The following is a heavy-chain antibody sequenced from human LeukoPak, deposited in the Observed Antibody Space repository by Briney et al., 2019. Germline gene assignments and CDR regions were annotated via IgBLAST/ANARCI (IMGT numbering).Heavy chain of an antibody. CDR2: IYYSGST. J-gene: IGHJ6*02. CDR1: DGSISSYY. CDR3: ARFSIVVVPAAMDPNYYYYGMDV. Sequence: PSETLSLTCTVSDGSISSYYWSWIRQPPGKGLEWIGYIYYSGSTNYNPSLKSRVTISVDTSKNQFSLKLSSVTAADTAVYYCARFSIVVVPAAMDPNYYYYGMDVWGQGTTVTVSS. D-gene: IGHD2-2*01. V-gene: IGHV4-59*01.